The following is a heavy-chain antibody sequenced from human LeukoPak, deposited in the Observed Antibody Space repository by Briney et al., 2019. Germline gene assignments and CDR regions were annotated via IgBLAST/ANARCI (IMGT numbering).Heavy chain of an antibody. V-gene: IGHV3-49*03. CDR3: TRYSGYGGD. D-gene: IGHD5-12*01. J-gene: IGHJ4*02. CDR2: IRNKAYGGTT. CDR1: GFKFGDYA. Sequence: GGSLRLSCTASGFKFGDYAMSWFRQAPGKGLEWVGFIRNKAYGGTTEYAASVKGRFTISRDDYKSIAYLQMNSLKTEDTAVYYCTRYSGYGGDWGQGTLVTVSS.